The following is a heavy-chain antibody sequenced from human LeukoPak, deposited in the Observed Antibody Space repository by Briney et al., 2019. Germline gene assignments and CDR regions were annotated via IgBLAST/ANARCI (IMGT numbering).Heavy chain of an antibody. V-gene: IGHV5-51*01. CDR3: ARNGELGTQLRDDAFDI. CDR1: GYSFTSYW. CDR2: IYPGDSDT. Sequence: GESLKISCKGSGYSFTSYWIGWVRPMPGKGLEWMGIIYPGDSDTRYSPSFQGQVTISADKSISTAYLQWSSLKASDTAMYYCARNGELGTQLRDDAFDIWGQGTMVTVSS. J-gene: IGHJ3*02. D-gene: IGHD5-18*01.